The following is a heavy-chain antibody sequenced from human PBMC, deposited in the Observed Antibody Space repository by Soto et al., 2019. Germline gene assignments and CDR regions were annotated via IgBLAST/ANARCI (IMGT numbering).Heavy chain of an antibody. V-gene: IGHV3-15*07. CDR2: IESKADGGTT. J-gene: IGHJ6*02. Sequence: GGSLRLSCAASGFTFSNAWMNWVRQAPGKGLEWVGRIESKADGGTTDYGAPVKGRFTISRDDSKNTLYLQLNSLTTEDTAVYYCTTLGHYYDSSPLDVWGQGTTVTVSS. CDR3: TTLGHYYDSSPLDV. D-gene: IGHD3-22*01. CDR1: GFTFSNAW.